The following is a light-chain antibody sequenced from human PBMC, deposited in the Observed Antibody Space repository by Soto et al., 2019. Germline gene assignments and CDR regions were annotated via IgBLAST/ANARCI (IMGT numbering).Light chain of an antibody. CDR2: SNN. Sequence: QSVLTQPPSASGSPGQSVAISCTGTSSNIGSNSVNWYQQLPGTAPKLLIYSNNQRPSGVPDRFSGSKSGTSASLAISGLPSEDEADYYCAAWDDSLSGFVFGTGTKVTVL. J-gene: IGLJ1*01. CDR3: AAWDDSLSGFV. CDR1: SSNIGSNS. V-gene: IGLV1-44*01.